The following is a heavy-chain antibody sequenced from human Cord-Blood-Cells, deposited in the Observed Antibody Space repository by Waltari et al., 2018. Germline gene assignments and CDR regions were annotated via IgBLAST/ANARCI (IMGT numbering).Heavy chain of an antibody. V-gene: IGHV3-7*01. CDR1: GFTFSSYW. J-gene: IGHJ6*03. Sequence: EVQLVESGGGLVQPGGALSLSWAASGFTFSSYWMSWVRQAPGKGLEWVANIKQDGSEKYYVDSVKGRFTISRDNAKNSLYLQMNSLRAEDTAVYYCAGAGGCSSTSCYPDYYYYMDVWGKGTTVTVSS. CDR2: IKQDGSEK. CDR3: AGAGGCSSTSCYPDYYYYMDV. D-gene: IGHD2-2*01.